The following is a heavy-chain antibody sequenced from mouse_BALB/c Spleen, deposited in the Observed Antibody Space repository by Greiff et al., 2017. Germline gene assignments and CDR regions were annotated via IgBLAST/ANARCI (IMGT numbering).Heavy chain of an antibody. CDR3: ARSDYAYYYAMDY. CDR1: GYTFTSYW. D-gene: IGHD1-1*01. V-gene: IGHV1S81*02. CDR2: INPSNGRT. J-gene: IGHJ4*01. Sequence: QVQLQQPGAELVKPGASVKLSCKASGYTFTSYWMHWVKQRPGQGLEWIGEINPSNGRTNYNEKFKSKATLTVDKSSSTAYMQLSSLTSEDSAVYYCARSDYAYYYAMDYWGQGTSVTVSS.